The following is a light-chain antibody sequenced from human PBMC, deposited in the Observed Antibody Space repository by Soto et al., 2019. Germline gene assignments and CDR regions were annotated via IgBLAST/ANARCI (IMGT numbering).Light chain of an antibody. CDR2: EVI. J-gene: IGLJ1*01. Sequence: QSVPTQPASVSGSPGQSITISCTGTSSDVGGYNYVSWYQQHPGKAPKLMIYEVINRPSGISSRFSGSKSGNTASLTISGLQAEDEADYYCSSYTTSSTYVFGTGTKVTVL. CDR1: SSDVGGYNY. CDR3: SSYTTSSTYV. V-gene: IGLV2-14*03.